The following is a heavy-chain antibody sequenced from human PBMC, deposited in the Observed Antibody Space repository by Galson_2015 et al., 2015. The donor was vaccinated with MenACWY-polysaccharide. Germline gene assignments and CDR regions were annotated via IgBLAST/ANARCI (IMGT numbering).Heavy chain of an antibody. CDR2: ISGTSGTT. D-gene: IGHD3-10*01. V-gene: IGHV3-23*01. J-gene: IGHJ6*03. CDR1: GFTFSSYA. CDR3: AKRFGGLDYYYYMDV. Sequence: SLRLSCAASGFTFSSYAMSWVRQAPGKGLEWVSGISGTSGTTYYADSVKGRFTISRDNSKNTLYLQMNSLRAEDTAVYYCAKRFGGLDYYYYMDVWGKGATVTVSS.